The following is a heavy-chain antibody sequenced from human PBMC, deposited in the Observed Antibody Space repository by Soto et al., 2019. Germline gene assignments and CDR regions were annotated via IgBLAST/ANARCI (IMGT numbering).Heavy chain of an antibody. D-gene: IGHD2-15*01. V-gene: IGHV3-30*18. Sequence: HPGGSLRLSCAASGFTFSSYGMHWVRQAPGKGLEWVAVISYDGSNKYYADSVKGRFTTSRDNSKNTLYLQMNSLRAEDTAVYYCAKINSAHDYYYGMDVWGQGTTVTVSS. J-gene: IGHJ6*02. CDR3: AKINSAHDYYYGMDV. CDR2: ISYDGSNK. CDR1: GFTFSSYG.